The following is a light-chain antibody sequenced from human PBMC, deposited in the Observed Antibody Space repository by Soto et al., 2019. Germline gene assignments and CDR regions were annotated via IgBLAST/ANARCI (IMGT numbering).Light chain of an antibody. Sequence: SYELTQTPSESVAPGQTASLTCGGDNSGPRRVHWYQQKPGQAPVVVMYYDRERPSGIPERFSGSKSDNTATLTINRVEAGDEADYYCQVWDSDHVVFGGGTKLTVL. CDR1: NSGPRR. V-gene: IGLV3-21*01. CDR3: QVWDSDHVV. J-gene: IGLJ2*01. CDR2: YDR.